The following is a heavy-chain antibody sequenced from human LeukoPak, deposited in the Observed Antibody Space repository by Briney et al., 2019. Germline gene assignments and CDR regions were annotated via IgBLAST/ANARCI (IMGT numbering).Heavy chain of an antibody. CDR3: AKGYVWGSYRFPFDY. CDR1: GFTFSSYA. Sequence: GGSLRLSCAASGFTFSSYAMSWVRQAPGKGLEWVSAISGSGGSTYYADSVKGRFTSSRDNSKNTLYLQMNSLRAEDTAVYYCAKGYVWGSYRFPFDYWGQGTLVTVSS. J-gene: IGHJ4*02. D-gene: IGHD3-16*02. CDR2: ISGSGGST. V-gene: IGHV3-23*01.